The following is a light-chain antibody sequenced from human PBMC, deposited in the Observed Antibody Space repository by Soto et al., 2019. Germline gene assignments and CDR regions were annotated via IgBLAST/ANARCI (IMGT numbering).Light chain of an antibody. CDR1: QSVSSY. CDR3: QHYVERSPIT. V-gene: IGKV3-11*01. Sequence: EIVLTQSPATLSLSPGERATLSCRASQSVSSYLAWYQQKRGQAPRLLIYDASSRATGIPARFSGSGSGTDFTLTISRLEPEDFALYYCQHYVERSPITFGQGTRLEIK. CDR2: DAS. J-gene: IGKJ5*01.